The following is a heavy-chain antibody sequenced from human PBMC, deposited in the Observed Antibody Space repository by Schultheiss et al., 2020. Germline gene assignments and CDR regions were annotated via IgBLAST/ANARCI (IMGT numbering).Heavy chain of an antibody. J-gene: IGHJ6*03. CDR3: AKVSYDSSGPRGTGYYYYMDV. CDR1: GGTFSSYA. CDR2: IIPIFGTA. Sequence: SVKVSCKASGGTFSSYAISWVRQAPGQGLEWMGGIIPIFGTANYAQKFQGRVTITADESTSTAYMELSSLRSEDTAVYYCAKVSYDSSGPRGTGYYYYMDVWGKGTTVTVAS. D-gene: IGHD3-22*01. V-gene: IGHV1-69*13.